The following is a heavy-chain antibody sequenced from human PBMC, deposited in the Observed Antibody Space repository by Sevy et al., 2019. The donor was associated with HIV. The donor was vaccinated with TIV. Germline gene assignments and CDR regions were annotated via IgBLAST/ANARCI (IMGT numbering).Heavy chain of an antibody. CDR3: ARESGTISAGTERYFDL. Sequence: SETLSLTCAISGDSVSTNSAAWNWIRQSPSRGLEWLGRTYYRSKWFNEYAVPVKSRIIINPDTSKNQLYLKLNSVTPEDTAVYYCARESGTISAGTERYFDLWGRGTLVTVSS. CDR2: TYYRSKWFN. J-gene: IGHJ2*01. D-gene: IGHD6-13*01. CDR1: GDSVSTNSAA. V-gene: IGHV6-1*01.